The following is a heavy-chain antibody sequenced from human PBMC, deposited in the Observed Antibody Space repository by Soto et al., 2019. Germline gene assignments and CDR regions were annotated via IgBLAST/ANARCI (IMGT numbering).Heavy chain of an antibody. Sequence: ASVKVSCKASGGTFSSYAISWVRQAPGQGLEWMGGIIPIFGTANYAQKFQGRVTITADKSTSTAYMELSSLRSEDTAVYYCARDGWYCSSTSCHNWFDPWGQGTLVTVSS. CDR3: ARDGWYCSSTSCHNWFDP. CDR1: GGTFSSYA. D-gene: IGHD2-2*01. CDR2: IIPIFGTA. V-gene: IGHV1-69*06. J-gene: IGHJ5*02.